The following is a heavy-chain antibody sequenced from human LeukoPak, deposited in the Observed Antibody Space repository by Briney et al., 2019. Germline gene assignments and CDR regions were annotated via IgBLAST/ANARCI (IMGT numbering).Heavy chain of an antibody. D-gene: IGHD5/OR15-5a*01. J-gene: IGHJ5*02. CDR3: ARSWAEVSGGFDP. Sequence: TGGSLRLSCAASGFTFSDYGMHWARLAPGKGLVWVAHISHDGSSQNYADSVQGRFTISRDNSKNTVDLQMNSLRAEDTAVYYCARSWAEVSGGFDPWGQGTLVTVSS. V-gene: IGHV3-30*03. CDR2: ISHDGSSQ. CDR1: GFTFSDYG.